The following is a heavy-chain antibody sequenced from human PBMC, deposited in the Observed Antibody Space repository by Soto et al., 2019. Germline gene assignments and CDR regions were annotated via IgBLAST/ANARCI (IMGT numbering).Heavy chain of an antibody. J-gene: IGHJ4*02. Sequence: GGSLRLSCAASGFTFSSYAMSWVRQAPGKGLEWVSAISGSGGSTYYADCVKGRFTISRDNSKNTLYLQMNSLRAEDMAVYYCAKDLSGWGDFEDYWGQGTLVTVSS. CDR3: AKDLSGWGDFEDY. V-gene: IGHV3-23*01. CDR2: ISGSGGST. CDR1: GFTFSSYA. D-gene: IGHD3-9*01.